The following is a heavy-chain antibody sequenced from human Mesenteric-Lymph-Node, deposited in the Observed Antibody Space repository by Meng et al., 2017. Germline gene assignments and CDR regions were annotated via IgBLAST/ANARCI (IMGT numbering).Heavy chain of an antibody. D-gene: IGHD3-22*01. J-gene: IGHJ5*02. CDR2: INGPGSVI. V-gene: IGHV3-11*01. CDR3: ARDLVNFDSSGGP. CDR1: GFTFSGDY. Sequence: QVQRVEAWGGGGKPGGARRLSCAASGFTFSGDYMSWIRQAPGKGLEWVSYINGPGSVIYYADSVKGRFTISRDNAKNSLYLQMNSLRAEDTAVYYCARDLVNFDSSGGPWGQGTLVTVSS.